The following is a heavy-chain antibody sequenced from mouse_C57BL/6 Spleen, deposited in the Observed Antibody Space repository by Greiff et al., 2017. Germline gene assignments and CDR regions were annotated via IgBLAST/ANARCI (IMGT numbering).Heavy chain of an antibody. D-gene: IGHD1-1*01. CDR3: ARAEGYYGRGAMDY. CDR1: GFTFSDYY. CDR2: INYDGSST. Sequence: EVMLVESEGGLVQPGSSMKLSCTASGFTFSDYYMAWVRQVPEKGLEWVANINYDGSSTYYLDSLKSRFIISRDNAKNILYLQMSSLKSEDTAMYYCARAEGYYGRGAMDYWGQGTSVTVSS. V-gene: IGHV5-16*02. J-gene: IGHJ4*01.